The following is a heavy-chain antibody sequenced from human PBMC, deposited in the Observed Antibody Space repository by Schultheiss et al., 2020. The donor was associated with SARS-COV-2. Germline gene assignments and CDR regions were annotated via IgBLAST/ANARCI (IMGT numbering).Heavy chain of an antibody. Sequence: GESLKISYRASSGFTFGGLSVSCFRQAPGKGLEWVSYISSSSSTIYYADSLRGRFTISRDNAKNSLYLQMNSLRAEDTAVYYCAKSASYYYYYYMDVWGKGTTVTVSS. J-gene: IGHJ6*03. V-gene: IGHV3-11*01. CDR2: ISSSSSTI. CDR3: AKSASYYYYYYMDV. CDR1: SGFTFGGLS.